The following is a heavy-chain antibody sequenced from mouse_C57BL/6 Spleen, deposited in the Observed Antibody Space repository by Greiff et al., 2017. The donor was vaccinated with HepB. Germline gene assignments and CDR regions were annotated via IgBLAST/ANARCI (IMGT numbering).Heavy chain of an antibody. V-gene: IGHV1-85*01. Sequence: QVQLQQSGPELVKPGASVKLSCKASGYTFTSYDINWVKQRPGQGLERIGWIYPRDGSTKYNEKFKGKATLTVDTASSTAYMELHSLTSEDSAVYFCARQIYYYVSTDFDYWGQGTTLTVSS. CDR2: IYPRDGST. J-gene: IGHJ2*01. CDR1: GYTFTSYD. D-gene: IGHD1-1*01. CDR3: ARQIYYYVSTDFDY.